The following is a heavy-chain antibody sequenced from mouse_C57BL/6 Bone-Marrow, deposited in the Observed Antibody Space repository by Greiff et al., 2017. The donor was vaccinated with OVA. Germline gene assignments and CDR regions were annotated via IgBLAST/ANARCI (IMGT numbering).Heavy chain of an antibody. Sequence: QVQLQQPGAELVKPGASVKMSCKASGYTFTSYWITWVKQRPGQGLEWIGDIYPGSGSTNYNEKFKSKATLTVDTSSSTAYMQLSSLTSEDSAVYYCARAGYDHDPNYYAMDYWGQGTSVTVSS. V-gene: IGHV1-55*01. CDR3: ARAGYDHDPNYYAMDY. J-gene: IGHJ4*01. CDR2: IYPGSGST. D-gene: IGHD2-4*01. CDR1: GYTFTSYW.